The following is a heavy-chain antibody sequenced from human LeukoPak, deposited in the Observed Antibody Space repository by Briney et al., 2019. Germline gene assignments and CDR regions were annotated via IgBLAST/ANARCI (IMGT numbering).Heavy chain of an antibody. Sequence: PGGSLRLSCAASGFTFSSYSMNWVRQAPGKGLEWVSSISSSSSYIYYADSVKGRFTISRDNAKNSLYLQMNSLRAEDTAVYYCAREPGIAVAGGYFDYWGQGTLVTVSS. D-gene: IGHD6-19*01. CDR3: AREPGIAVAGGYFDY. J-gene: IGHJ4*02. CDR1: GFTFSSYS. V-gene: IGHV3-21*04. CDR2: ISSSSSYI.